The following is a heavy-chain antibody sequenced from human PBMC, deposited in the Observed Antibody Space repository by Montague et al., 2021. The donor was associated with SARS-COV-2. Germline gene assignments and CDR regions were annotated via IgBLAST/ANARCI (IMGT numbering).Heavy chain of an antibody. CDR3: ARDRPPVATTFYYYYYGMDV. J-gene: IGHJ6*02. CDR1: GGSISSGSYY. V-gene: IGHV4-61*02. CDR2: IYTSGST. D-gene: IGHD5-12*01. Sequence: TLSLTYTVSGGSISSGSYYWSWIRQPAGKELEWIGRIYTSGSTNYNPSLKSRVTISVGTSKNQFSLKLSSVTAADTAVYYCARDRPPVATTFYYYYYGMDVWGQGTTVTVSS.